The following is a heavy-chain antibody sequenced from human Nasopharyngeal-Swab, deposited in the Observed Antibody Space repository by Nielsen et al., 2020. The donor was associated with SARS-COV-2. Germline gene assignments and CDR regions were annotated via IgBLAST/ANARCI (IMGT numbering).Heavy chain of an antibody. CDR3: ARVSSRDILTGYYGPFDY. V-gene: IGHV4-59*01. CDR1: GGPISSYY. Sequence: SETLSLTCTVSGGPISSYYWSWIRKPQGKGLEGIGYIYYSGSTNYNPSLKSRVTISVDTSKNQFSLKLSSVTAADTAVYYCARVSSRDILTGYYGPFDYWGQGTLVTVSS. J-gene: IGHJ4*02. D-gene: IGHD3-9*01. CDR2: IYYSGST.